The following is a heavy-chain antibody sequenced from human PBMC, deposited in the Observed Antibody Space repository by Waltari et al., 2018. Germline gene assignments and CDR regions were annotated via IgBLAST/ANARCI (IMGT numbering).Heavy chain of an antibody. J-gene: IGHJ4*02. CDR2: IYHSGST. D-gene: IGHD6-13*01. V-gene: IGHV4-38-2*02. CDR3: ARDEGAAGKVDY. Sequence: QVQLQESGPGLVKPSEPLSLHCAVSGYSISSGYYWGCIRQPPGKGLEWIGSIYHSGSTYYNPSLKSRVTISVDTSKNQFSLKLSSVTAADTAVYYCARDEGAAGKVDYWGQGTLVTVSS. CDR1: GYSISSGYY.